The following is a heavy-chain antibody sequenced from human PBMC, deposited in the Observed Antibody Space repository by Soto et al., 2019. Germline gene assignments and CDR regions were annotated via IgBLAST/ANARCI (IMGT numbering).Heavy chain of an antibody. J-gene: IGHJ5*02. Sequence: EVQLVESGGGLVQPGGSLRLSCAASGFTFSSYSMNWVRQAPGKGLEWVSYISSSSSTIYYADSVKGRFTISRDNAKNSXXLQMNRLRDEDTAVYYCARTLGHSSGWYELNWFDPWGQGTLVTVSS. CDR1: GFTFSSYS. V-gene: IGHV3-48*02. CDR3: ARTLGHSSGWYELNWFDP. D-gene: IGHD6-19*01. CDR2: ISSSSSTI.